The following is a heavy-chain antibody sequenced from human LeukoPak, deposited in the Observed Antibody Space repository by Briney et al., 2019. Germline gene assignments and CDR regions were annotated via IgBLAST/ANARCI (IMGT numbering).Heavy chain of an antibody. CDR3: ARDWNYGEHNWFDP. J-gene: IGHJ5*02. V-gene: IGHV4-4*07. D-gene: IGHD1-7*01. CDR2: IYTSGST. Sequence: SETLSLTCAVYGGSFSGYYWSWIRQPAGKGLEWIGRIYTSGSTNYNPSLKSRVTMSVDTSKNQFSLKLSSVTAADTAVYYCARDWNYGEHNWFDPWGQGTLVTVSS. CDR1: GGSFSGYY.